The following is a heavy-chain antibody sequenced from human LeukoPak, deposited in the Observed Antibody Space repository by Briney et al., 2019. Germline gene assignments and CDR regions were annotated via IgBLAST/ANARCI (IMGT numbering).Heavy chain of an antibody. Sequence: SETLSLTCAVYGGSFSGYYWSWILQPPGKGLEWIGEINRSGSTNYNPSLKSRVTISVDTSKNQFSLKLSSVTAADTAVYYCARGTNYCSGGSCYSGPNYWGQGTLVTVSS. V-gene: IGHV4-34*01. CDR2: INRSGST. CDR3: ARGTNYCSGGSCYSGPNY. J-gene: IGHJ4*02. D-gene: IGHD2-15*01. CDR1: GGSFSGYY.